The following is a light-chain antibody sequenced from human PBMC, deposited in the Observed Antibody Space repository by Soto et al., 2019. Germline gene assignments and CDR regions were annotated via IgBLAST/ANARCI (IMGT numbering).Light chain of an antibody. V-gene: IGKV3-15*01. Sequence: DIVLTQSPGTLSLSPGERATLSCRASQTVDSNFLAWYQQKPGQAPRLLIYGASTRATGLPARFSGSGSGTEFTLTISSLQSEDFAFYYCQQYNNWPITFGQGTRLEIK. CDR1: QTVDSN. CDR2: GAS. J-gene: IGKJ5*01. CDR3: QQYNNWPIT.